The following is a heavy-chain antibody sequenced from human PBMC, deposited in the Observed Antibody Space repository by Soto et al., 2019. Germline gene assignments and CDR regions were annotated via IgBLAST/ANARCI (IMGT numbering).Heavy chain of an antibody. CDR1: GGSVSSYY. CDR3: ARHSNRNYGLYYFDF. J-gene: IGHJ4*02. CDR2: IYYSGST. D-gene: IGHD4-4*01. Sequence: SETLYLTCTVSGGSVSSYYLAWIRQSPGKALEWIGYIYYSGSTKYNPSLKSRVTMSVDTSNNQFSLRVSSVTAADPSVYYCARHSNRNYGLYYFDFWGLGALVSVSS. V-gene: IGHV4-59*08.